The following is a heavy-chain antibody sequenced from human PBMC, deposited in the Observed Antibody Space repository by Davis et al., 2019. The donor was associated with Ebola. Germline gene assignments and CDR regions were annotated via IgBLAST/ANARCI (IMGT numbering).Heavy chain of an antibody. J-gene: IGHJ4*02. CDR3: ATHISYYYDSSGDYFDY. CDR1: GYTFTSYG. CDR2: ISAYNGNT. Sequence: ASVKVSCKASGYTFTSYGISWVRQAPGQGLEWMRWISAYNGNTNYAQKLQGRVTMTEDTSTDTAYMELSSLRSEDTAVYYCATHISYYYDSSGDYFDYWGQGTLVTVSS. V-gene: IGHV1-18*01. D-gene: IGHD3-22*01.